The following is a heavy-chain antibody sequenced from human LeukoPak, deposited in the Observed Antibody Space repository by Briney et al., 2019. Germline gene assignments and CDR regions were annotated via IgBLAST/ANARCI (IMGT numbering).Heavy chain of an antibody. J-gene: IGHJ4*02. Sequence: GGSLRLSCAASGFTFSSYGMHWVRQAPGKGLEWVAVISYDGSNKYYADSVKGRFTISRDNSKNTLYLQMNSLRAEDTAVYYCAKDSPYGDYVPTPDYWGQGTLVTVSS. CDR1: GFTFSSYG. V-gene: IGHV3-30*18. CDR3: AKDSPYGDYVPTPDY. CDR2: ISYDGSNK. D-gene: IGHD4-17*01.